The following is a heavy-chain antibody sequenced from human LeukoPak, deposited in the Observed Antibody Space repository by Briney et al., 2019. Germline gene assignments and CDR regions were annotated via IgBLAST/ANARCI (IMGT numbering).Heavy chain of an antibody. CDR3: ARVSYCGGDCSTGSFDY. CDR1: GFTFSSYS. J-gene: IGHJ4*02. CDR2: ISSSSSYI. D-gene: IGHD2-21*02. Sequence: GGSLRLSCAASGFTFSSYSMNWVRQAPGKGLEWVSSISSSSSYIYYADSVKGRFTISRDNAKNSLYLQMNSLRAEDTAVYYCARVSYCGGDCSTGSFDYWGEGTLVTVSS. V-gene: IGHV3-21*01.